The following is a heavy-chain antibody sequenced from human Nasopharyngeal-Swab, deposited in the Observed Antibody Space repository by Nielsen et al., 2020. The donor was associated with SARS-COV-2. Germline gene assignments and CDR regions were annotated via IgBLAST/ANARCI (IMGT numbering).Heavy chain of an antibody. CDR1: GFTFSSYN. V-gene: IGHV3-21*01. J-gene: IGHJ6*02. Sequence: GESLKTPCAASGFTFSSYNMNWVRQAPGKGLEWVSSISSSSSYIYYADSVKARFTISRDNAKNSLYLQMNSLRAEDTAVYYCARGCVLTGPSCYYYGMDVWGQGTTVTVSS. D-gene: IGHD3-9*01. CDR3: ARGCVLTGPSCYYYGMDV. CDR2: ISSSSSYI.